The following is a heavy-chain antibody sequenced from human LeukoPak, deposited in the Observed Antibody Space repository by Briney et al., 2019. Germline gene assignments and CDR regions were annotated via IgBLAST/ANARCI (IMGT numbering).Heavy chain of an antibody. CDR3: AKDHYGSGSYDYYFDY. CDR2: ISGSGGST. V-gene: IGHV3-23*01. CDR1: GFTFSSYA. J-gene: IGHJ4*02. Sequence: GGSLRLSCAASGFTFSSYAMSWVRQAPGKGLEWVSAISGSGGSTYYADSVKGRFTISRDNSKNTLYLQMNSLRAEDTAVYYCAKDHYGSGSYDYYFDYWGQGTLVTVSS. D-gene: IGHD3-10*01.